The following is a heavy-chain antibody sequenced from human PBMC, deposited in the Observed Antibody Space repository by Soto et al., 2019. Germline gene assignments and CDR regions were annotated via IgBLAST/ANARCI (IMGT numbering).Heavy chain of an antibody. V-gene: IGHV3-23*01. D-gene: IGHD6-13*01. CDR3: AKDYSRAAAGLLDY. CDR1: GFTFSSYA. J-gene: IGHJ4*02. CDR2: ISGSGGST. Sequence: GGSLRLSCAASGFTFSSYAMSWVRQAPGKGLEWVSAISGSGGSTYYADSVKGRFTISRDNSKNTLYLQMNSLRAEDTAVYYYAKDYSRAAAGLLDYWAQGTLVTVSS.